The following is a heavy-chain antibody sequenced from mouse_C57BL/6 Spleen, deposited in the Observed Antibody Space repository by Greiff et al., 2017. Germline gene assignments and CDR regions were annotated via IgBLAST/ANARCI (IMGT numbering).Heavy chain of an antibody. D-gene: IGHD2-3*01. J-gene: IGHJ2*01. Sequence: VQLQQSGPELVKPGASVKIPCKASGYTFTDYNMDWVKQSHGKSLEWIGDINPNNGGTIYNQKFKGKATLTVDKSSSTAYMELRSLTSEDTAVYYCARSRWLLRPLDYWGQGTTLTVSS. CDR2: INPNNGGT. CDR3: ARSRWLLRPLDY. V-gene: IGHV1-18*01. CDR1: GYTFTDYN.